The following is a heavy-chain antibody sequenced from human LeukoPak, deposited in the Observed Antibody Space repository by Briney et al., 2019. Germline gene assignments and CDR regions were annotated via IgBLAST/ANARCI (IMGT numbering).Heavy chain of an antibody. CDR1: GFTFSSYA. V-gene: IGHV3-30-3*01. J-gene: IGHJ4*02. CDR2: ISYDGSNK. D-gene: IGHD3-22*01. CDR3: ARFGLEVVVPADS. Sequence: GRSLRLSCAASGFTFSSYAMHWVRQAQGKGLEWVAVISYDGSNKFYADSGEGRFSVARDNSKNTLYLQMNSLRAEDTPVYYCARFGLEVVVPADSWGQGTLVTVSS.